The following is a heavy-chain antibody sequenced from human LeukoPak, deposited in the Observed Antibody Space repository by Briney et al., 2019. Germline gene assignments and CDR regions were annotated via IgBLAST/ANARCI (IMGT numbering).Heavy chain of an antibody. CDR2: IRYDGSNK. V-gene: IGHV3-30*02. CDR3: AKAYYGSGSYFDY. CDR1: GFTVSSKY. Sequence: PGGSLRLSCAASGFTVSSKYMSWVRQAPGKGLEWVAFIRYDGSNKYYADSVKGRFTISRDNSKNTLYLQMNSLRAEDTAVYYCAKAYYGSGSYFDYWGQGTLVTVSS. D-gene: IGHD3-10*01. J-gene: IGHJ4*02.